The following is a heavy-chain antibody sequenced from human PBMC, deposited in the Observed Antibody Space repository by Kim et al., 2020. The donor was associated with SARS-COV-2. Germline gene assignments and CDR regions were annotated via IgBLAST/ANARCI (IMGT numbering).Heavy chain of an antibody. CDR2: ISYDGSNK. CDR1: GFTFSTYG. Sequence: GGSLRLSCATSGFTFSTYGMHWVRQAPGKGLEWVAVISYDGSNKYYADSVKGRFTISRDNSKNTLYLQMNSLRAEDTAVYYCAKDPRTVSPMYYYDSRSYYIDYWGQGTLVTVSS. V-gene: IGHV3-30*18. CDR3: AKDPRTVSPMYYYDSRSYYIDY. J-gene: IGHJ4*02. D-gene: IGHD3-22*01.